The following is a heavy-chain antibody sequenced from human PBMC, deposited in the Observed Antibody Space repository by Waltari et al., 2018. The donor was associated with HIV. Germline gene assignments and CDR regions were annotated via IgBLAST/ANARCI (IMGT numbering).Heavy chain of an antibody. J-gene: IGHJ5*02. D-gene: IGHD3-22*01. V-gene: IGHV1-2*06. CDR2: INPNSGGT. CDR1: GYTFSDYN. CDR3: ARVFRGTVNYFDSRLGH. Sequence: QVQLVQSGAEVKKPGASVKVSCKASGYTFSDYNMHWVRQAPGQGLEWMGRINPNSGGTRYAEKFQGRVTMTRNTSISTAYMELSRLRFDDTAVYYCARVFRGTVNYFDSRLGHWGQGTLVTVSS.